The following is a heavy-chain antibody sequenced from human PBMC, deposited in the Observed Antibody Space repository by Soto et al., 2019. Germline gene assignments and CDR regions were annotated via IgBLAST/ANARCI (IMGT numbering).Heavy chain of an antibody. CDR3: ARGPPGPGHNWFDP. J-gene: IGHJ5*02. Sequence: QVQLQESGPGLVKPSETLSLTCTVSGGSVSSGSYYWSRNRQPPGKGLEWIGYIYYSGSTNYNPSLKSRVTISVDTSKNQFSLKLSSVTAADTAVYYCARGPPGPGHNWFDPWGQGTLVTVSS. CDR2: IYYSGST. V-gene: IGHV4-61*01. CDR1: GGSVSSGSYY.